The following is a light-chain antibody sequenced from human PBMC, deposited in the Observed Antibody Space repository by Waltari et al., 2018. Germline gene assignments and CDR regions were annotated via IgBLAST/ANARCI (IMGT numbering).Light chain of an antibody. Sequence: EIVLTQSPVTLSLSPGASATRHCRASQRVSSSSLAWYQQKPGQAPRLLIYGASSKSTGIPDRFSGSGSGTHFTLTISRLEPEDFAVYYCQQYGSSPRTFGQGTKLEIK. J-gene: IGKJ2*01. CDR1: QRVSSSS. V-gene: IGKV3-20*01. CDR2: GAS. CDR3: QQYGSSPRT.